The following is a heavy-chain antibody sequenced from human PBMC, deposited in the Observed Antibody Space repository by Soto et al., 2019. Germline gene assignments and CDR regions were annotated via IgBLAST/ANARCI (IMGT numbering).Heavy chain of an antibody. CDR1: GFSLSTSGMC. V-gene: IGHV2-70*01. CDR2: IDWDDDK. Sequence: SGPTLVNPTQTLTLTCTFSGFSLSTSGMCVSWIRQPPGKALEWLALIDWDDDKYYSTSLKTRLTISKDTSKNQVVLTMTNMDPVDTATYYCARIHKTYYYDSSGYWVFDYWGQGTLVTVSS. J-gene: IGHJ4*02. D-gene: IGHD3-22*01. CDR3: ARIHKTYYYDSSGYWVFDY.